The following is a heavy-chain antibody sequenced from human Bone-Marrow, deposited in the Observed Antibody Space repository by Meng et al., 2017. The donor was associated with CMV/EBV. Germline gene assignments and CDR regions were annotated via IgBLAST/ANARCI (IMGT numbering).Heavy chain of an antibody. CDR3: AKLRGYSFQDYFDY. Sequence: GESLKISCAASGFTFSSCAMSWVRQAPGKGLEWVSAISGSGGSTYYADSVKGRFTISRDNSKNTLYLQMNSLRAEDTAVYYCAKLRGYSFQDYFDYWGQGTLVAASS. D-gene: IGHD5-18*01. CDR1: GFTFSSCA. J-gene: IGHJ4*02. V-gene: IGHV3-23*01. CDR2: ISGSGGST.